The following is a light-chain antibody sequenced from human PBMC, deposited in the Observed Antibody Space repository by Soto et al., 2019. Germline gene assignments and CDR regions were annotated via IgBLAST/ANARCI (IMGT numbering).Light chain of an antibody. CDR2: AAS. J-gene: IGKJ4*01. CDR3: QQYYIFPLA. V-gene: IGKV1D-8*01. Sequence: VLWMTQSPSLLSASTGDRVTITCRTSQGVSTYVAWYQQKPGKPPKPLIYAASTLHSGVPARFSGSGSGTEFTLTISSLQSEDFATYYCQQYYIFPLAFGGGTKVEIK. CDR1: QGVSTY.